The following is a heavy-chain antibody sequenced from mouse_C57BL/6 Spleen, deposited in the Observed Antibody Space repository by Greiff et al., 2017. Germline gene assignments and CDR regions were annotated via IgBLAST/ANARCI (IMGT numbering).Heavy chain of an antibody. J-gene: IGHJ1*03. CDR2: ISSGGSYT. Sequence: EVQRVESGGDLVKPGGSLKLSCAASGFTFSSYGMSWVRQTPDKRLEWVATISSGGSYTYYPDSVKGRFTISRDNAKNTLYLQMSSLKSEDTAMYYCARGGYYYGSSYVGWYFDVWGTGTTVTVSS. V-gene: IGHV5-6*01. CDR1: GFTFSSYG. CDR3: ARGGYYYGSSYVGWYFDV. D-gene: IGHD1-1*01.